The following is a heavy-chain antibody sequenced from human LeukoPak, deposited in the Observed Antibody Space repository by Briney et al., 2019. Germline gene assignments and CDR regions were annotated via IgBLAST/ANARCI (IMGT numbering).Heavy chain of an antibody. D-gene: IGHD6-19*01. CDR3: AKLAVAGTTLFYYFDY. Sequence: SGGSLRLSCTASGFTFSSYSMNWVRQAPGKGLEWVSNISSSSSNIFYADSFKGRFTISRDNAQNSLYLQMNSLRAEDTAVYYCAKLAVAGTTLFYYFDYWGQGTLVTVSS. CDR1: GFTFSSYS. V-gene: IGHV3-21*01. J-gene: IGHJ4*02. CDR2: ISSSSSNI.